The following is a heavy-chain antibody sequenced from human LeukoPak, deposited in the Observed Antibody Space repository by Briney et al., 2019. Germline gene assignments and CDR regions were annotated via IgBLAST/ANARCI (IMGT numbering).Heavy chain of an antibody. CDR2: ISGSGGST. Sequence: GGSLRLSCAASGFTFSSYAMSWVRQAPGKGLEWVSAISGSGGSTYYADSGKGRFTISRDNSKNTLYLQMNSLRAEDTAVYYCAGERVNIVVVPAATYYYYYGMDVWGQGTTVTVSS. CDR3: AGERVNIVVVPAATYYYYYGMDV. V-gene: IGHV3-23*01. J-gene: IGHJ6*02. CDR1: GFTFSSYA. D-gene: IGHD2-2*01.